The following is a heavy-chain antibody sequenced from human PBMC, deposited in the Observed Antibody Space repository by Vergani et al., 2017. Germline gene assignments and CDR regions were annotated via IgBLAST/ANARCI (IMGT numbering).Heavy chain of an antibody. CDR2: IIPIFGTA. D-gene: IGHD2-2*01. CDR1: GGTFSSYA. Sequence: QVQLVQSGAEVKKPGSSVKVSCKASGGTFSSYAISWVRQAPGQGLEWMGGIIPIFGTANYAQTFQGRVTITADESTSTAYMELSSLRSEDPAVYYCARSPRGQLLHGPDYYYYYMDVWGKGTTVTVSS. V-gene: IGHV1-69*01. J-gene: IGHJ6*03. CDR3: ARSPRGQLLHGPDYYYYYMDV.